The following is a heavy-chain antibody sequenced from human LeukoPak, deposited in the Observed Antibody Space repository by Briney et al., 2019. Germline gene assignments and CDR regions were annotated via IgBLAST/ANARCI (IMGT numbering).Heavy chain of an antibody. CDR3: ARPRIAAAGTFDY. Sequence: TGGSLRLSCAASGFTFSSYWMHWVRQAPGKGLVWVSRIISDGSTTSYADSVKGRFTISRDNAKNTLYLQMNSLRAEDTAVYYCARPRIAAAGTFDYWGQGTLVTVSS. CDR2: IISDGSTT. V-gene: IGHV3-74*01. J-gene: IGHJ4*02. D-gene: IGHD6-13*01. CDR1: GFTFSSYW.